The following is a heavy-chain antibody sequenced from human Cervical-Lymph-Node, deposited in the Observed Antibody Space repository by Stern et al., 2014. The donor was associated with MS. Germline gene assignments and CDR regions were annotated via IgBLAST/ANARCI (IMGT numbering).Heavy chain of an antibody. CDR3: ARDYEDTSMLFDH. J-gene: IGHJ4*02. D-gene: IGHD2-8*01. CDR1: GFTFSSYG. CDR2: ISYDANHK. Sequence: QVQLVESGGAVVQPGRSLRLSCAASGFTFSSYGMHWVRQAPGKGLEWVTVISYDANHKYNPPSVKPLFTISRDNSKNTLHLQMNSVTPDDTAIYYCARDYEDTSMLFDHWGQGTLVTVSS. V-gene: IGHV3-30*03.